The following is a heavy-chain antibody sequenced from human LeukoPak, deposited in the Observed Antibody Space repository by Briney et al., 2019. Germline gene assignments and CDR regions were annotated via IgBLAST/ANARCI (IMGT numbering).Heavy chain of an antibody. J-gene: IGHJ4*02. CDR1: GYTFTSYD. V-gene: IGHV1-46*01. CDR3: ARERSTAVIDY. Sequence: GASVKVSCKASGYTFTSYDINWVRQATGQGLEWMGIINPSGGSTSYAQKFQGRVAMTRDTSTSTVYMELSSLRSEDTAVYYCARERSTAVIDYWGQGTLVTVSS. CDR2: INPSGGST. D-gene: IGHD6-13*01.